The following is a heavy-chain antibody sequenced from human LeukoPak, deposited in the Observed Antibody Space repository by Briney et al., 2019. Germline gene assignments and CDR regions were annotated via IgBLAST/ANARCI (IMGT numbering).Heavy chain of an antibody. D-gene: IGHD3-3*01. J-gene: IGHJ5*02. Sequence: PSETLSLTCTVSGGSISSYYWGWIRQPPGKGLEWIGSIYYSGSTYYNPSLKSRVTISVDTSKNQFSLKLSSVTAADTAVYYCAREASFWSGYTRKGDWFDPWGQGTLVTVSS. CDR1: GGSISSYY. V-gene: IGHV4-39*07. CDR3: AREASFWSGYTRKGDWFDP. CDR2: IYYSGST.